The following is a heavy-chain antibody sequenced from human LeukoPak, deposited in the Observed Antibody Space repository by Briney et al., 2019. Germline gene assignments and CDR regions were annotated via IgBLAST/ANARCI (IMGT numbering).Heavy chain of an antibody. Sequence: SETLSLTCAVYGGSFSGYYWSWIRQPPGKGLEWIGEINHSGSTNYDPSLKSRVTISVDTSKSQFSLNLTSVTAADTAVYYCARHSSSWYSSFDPWGQGTLVTVSS. D-gene: IGHD6-13*01. CDR3: ARHSSSWYSSFDP. V-gene: IGHV4-34*01. J-gene: IGHJ5*02. CDR2: INHSGST. CDR1: GGSFSGYY.